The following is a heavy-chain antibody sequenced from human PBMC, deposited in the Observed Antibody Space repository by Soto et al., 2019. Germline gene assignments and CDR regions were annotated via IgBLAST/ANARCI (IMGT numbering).Heavy chain of an antibody. Sequence: ESLKISCKGSGYSFTSYWISWVRQMPGEGLEWMGRIDPSDSYTNYSPSFQGHVTISADKSISTAYLQWSSLKASDTAMYYCAREKNYDSSGYHPLDYWGQGTLVTVSS. CDR1: GYSFTSYW. CDR3: AREKNYDSSGYHPLDY. J-gene: IGHJ4*02. CDR2: IDPSDSYT. V-gene: IGHV5-10-1*01. D-gene: IGHD3-22*01.